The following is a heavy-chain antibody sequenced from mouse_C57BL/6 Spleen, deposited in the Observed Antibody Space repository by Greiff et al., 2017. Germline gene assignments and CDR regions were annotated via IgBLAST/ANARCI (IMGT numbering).Heavy chain of an antibody. CDR3: ARQSSSYYAMDY. CDR1: GFTFSDYY. CDR2: ISNGGGST. D-gene: IGHD1-1*01. J-gene: IGHJ4*01. V-gene: IGHV5-12*01. Sequence: EVKVEESGGGLVQPGGSLKLSCAASGFTFSDYYMYWVRQTPEKRLEWVAYISNGGGSTYYPDTVKGRFTISRDNAKNTLYLQMSRLKSEDTAMYYCARQSSSYYAMDYWGQGTSVTVSS.